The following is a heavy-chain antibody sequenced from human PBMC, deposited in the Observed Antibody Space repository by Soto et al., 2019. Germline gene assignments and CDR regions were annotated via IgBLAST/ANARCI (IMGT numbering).Heavy chain of an antibody. J-gene: IGHJ4*02. V-gene: IGHV3-23*01. CDR1: GFTFSSYA. CDR2: ISGSGGST. CDR3: AKGLESIGSGPRG. D-gene: IGHD6-19*01. Sequence: PGGSLRLSCAASGFTFSSYAMSWFRQAPGKGLEWVSAISGSGGSTYYADSVKGRFTISRDNSKNTLDLQMNSLRAEDTAIYYCAKGLESIGSGPRGWGQESLGTVAS.